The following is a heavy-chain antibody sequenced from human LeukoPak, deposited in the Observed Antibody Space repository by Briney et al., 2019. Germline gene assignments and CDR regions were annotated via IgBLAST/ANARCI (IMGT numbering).Heavy chain of an antibody. J-gene: IGHJ4*02. D-gene: IGHD4-17*01. V-gene: IGHV4-4*02. Sequence: SGTLSLTCAVSGASISSTSWWSWVRQPPGKGLEWIGEIYQSGSTNYNPSLKSRVTISVDKSKNQFSLKLYSVTAADTAVYYCARGLMTTGRSNFDYWGQGTLVTVSS. CDR3: ARGLMTTGRSNFDY. CDR2: IYQSGST. CDR1: GASISSTSW.